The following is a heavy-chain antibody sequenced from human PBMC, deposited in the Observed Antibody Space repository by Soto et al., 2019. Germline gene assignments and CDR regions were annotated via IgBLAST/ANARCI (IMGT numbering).Heavy chain of an antibody. D-gene: IGHD3-9*01. V-gene: IGHV1-3*01. Sequence: ASVKVSCKASGYTFTSYAMHWVRQAPRQRLEWMGWINAGNGNTKYSQKFQGRVTITRDTSASTAYMELSSLRSEDTAVYYCARDALLRYFDCLLRGSYYGMDVWGQGTTVTVSS. J-gene: IGHJ6*02. CDR3: ARDALLRYFDCLLRGSYYGMDV. CDR2: INAGNGNT. CDR1: GYTFTSYA.